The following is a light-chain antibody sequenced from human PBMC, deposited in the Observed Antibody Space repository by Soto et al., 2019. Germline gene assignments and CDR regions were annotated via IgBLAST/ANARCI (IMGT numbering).Light chain of an antibody. V-gene: IGKV3-20*01. CDR3: QAYGSSYPWT. CDR1: QSVSSNY. Sequence: EIVLTQSPGTLSLSPGERATLSCRASQSVSSNYLAWYQQKPGQAPRLLIYGASSRATGIPDRFSGSGSGTDFTLTIRRLEPEDFAGYYCQAYGSSYPWTFGQGTKVDIK. J-gene: IGKJ1*01. CDR2: GAS.